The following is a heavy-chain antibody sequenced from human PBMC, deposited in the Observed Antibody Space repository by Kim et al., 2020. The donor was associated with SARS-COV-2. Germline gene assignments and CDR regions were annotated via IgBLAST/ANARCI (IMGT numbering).Heavy chain of an antibody. CDR2: IFYTGNT. J-gene: IGHJ2*01. D-gene: IGHD2-21*02. CDR1: GGSISSYD. Sequence: SETLSLTCTVSGGSISSYDWSWIRQPPGKGLEWIGYIFYTGNTNYSPSLKSRVTISVDTSKNQFSLKLSSVTAADTAVYYCARGGMTASVRSHWYFDLWGRGTLVTVSS. CDR3: ARGGMTASVRSHWYFDL. V-gene: IGHV4-59*01.